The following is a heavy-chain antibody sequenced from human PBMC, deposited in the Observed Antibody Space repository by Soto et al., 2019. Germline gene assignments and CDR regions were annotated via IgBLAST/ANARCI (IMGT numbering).Heavy chain of an antibody. Sequence: HPGGSLRLSCAASGFTFSSYDMHWVRQATGKGLEWVSAIGTAGDTYYPGSVKGRFTISRENAKNSLYLQMNSLRAEDTAVYYCEREGVNSSSSDQYYYYYYGMDVWGQGTTVTVSS. CDR2: IGTAGDT. V-gene: IGHV3-13*01. J-gene: IGHJ6*02. D-gene: IGHD6-6*01. CDR1: GFTFSSYD. CDR3: EREGVNSSSSDQYYYYYYGMDV.